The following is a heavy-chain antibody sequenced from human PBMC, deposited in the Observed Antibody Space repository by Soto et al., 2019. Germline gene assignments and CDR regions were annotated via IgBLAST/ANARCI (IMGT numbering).Heavy chain of an antibody. CDR3: ARSYSSGWYWFDP. J-gene: IGHJ5*02. CDR1: GGSISSYY. Sequence: SETLSLTCTVSGGSISSYYWSWIRQPPGKGLEWIGYIYYSGSTNYNPSLKSRVTISVDTSKNQFSLKQSSVTAADTAVYYCARSYSSGWYWFDPWGQGTLVTVSS. D-gene: IGHD6-19*01. V-gene: IGHV4-59*08. CDR2: IYYSGST.